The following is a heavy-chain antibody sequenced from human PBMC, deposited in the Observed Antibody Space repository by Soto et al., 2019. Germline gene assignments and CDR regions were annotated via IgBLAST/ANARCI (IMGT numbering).Heavy chain of an antibody. Sequence: QVQLVQSGAEVKKPGSSVKVSCKASGGTFSTYSINWVRQAPGQGLEWMGRIIPILGIPNYAQKFQGRVTSTADKSTSTAYMELSSLRSEDTAVYYCAGEPYYDSLAGYADVDSWGQGTLVTVSS. CDR2: IIPILGIP. V-gene: IGHV1-69*02. CDR3: AGEPYYDSLAGYADVDS. CDR1: GGTFSTYS. D-gene: IGHD3-9*01. J-gene: IGHJ4*02.